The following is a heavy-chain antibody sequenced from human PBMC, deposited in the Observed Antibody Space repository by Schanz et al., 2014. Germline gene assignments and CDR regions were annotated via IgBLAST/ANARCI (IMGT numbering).Heavy chain of an antibody. CDR3: ARDRLECGAECYSVEVFEI. CDR2: IIPILGIA. Sequence: QVQLVQSGAEVKKPGSSVQVSCKASGGTFSTYTISWVRQAPGQGLEWMGRIIPILGIANYAQKFQGRVTITADKSSDTAYMELSGLRSEDTAVYYCARDRLECGAECYSVEVFEIWGQGTLVTVSS. D-gene: IGHD2-21*01. J-gene: IGHJ4*02. V-gene: IGHV1-69*08. CDR1: GGTFSTYT.